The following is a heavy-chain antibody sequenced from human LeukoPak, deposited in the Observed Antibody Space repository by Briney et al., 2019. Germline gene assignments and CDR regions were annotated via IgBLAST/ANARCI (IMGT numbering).Heavy chain of an antibody. J-gene: IGHJ1*01. D-gene: IGHD2-21*02. V-gene: IGHV3-30*18. CDR2: ISYDGSNK. Sequence: GRSLRLSCAASGFSFSSYGMHWVRQAPGKGLEWVAVISYDGSNKYYADSVKGRFTISRDNSKNTLYLQMNSLRAEDTAVYYCAKGAYCGGDCYRTEYFQHWGQGTLVTVSS. CDR3: AKGAYCGGDCYRTEYFQH. CDR1: GFSFSSYG.